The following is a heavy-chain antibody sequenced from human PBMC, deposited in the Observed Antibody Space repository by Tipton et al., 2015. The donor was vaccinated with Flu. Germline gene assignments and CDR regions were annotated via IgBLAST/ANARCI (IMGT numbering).Heavy chain of an antibody. CDR2: IYFSGNT. CDR3: ARDPGSGVFDP. V-gene: IGHV4-39*07. CDR1: GGSISSSSYY. J-gene: IGHJ5*02. Sequence: TLSLTCTVSGGSISSSSYYWGWIRQPPGKGLEWVGSIYFSGNTYYNPSLKSRVTISVDTSKIPFSLKVSSVTAADTAVYYCARDPGSGVFDPWGQGTLVTVSS. D-gene: IGHD6-25*01.